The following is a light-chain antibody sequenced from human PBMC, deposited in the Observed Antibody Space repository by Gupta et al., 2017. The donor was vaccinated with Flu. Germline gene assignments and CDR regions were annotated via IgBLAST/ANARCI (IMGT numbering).Light chain of an antibody. V-gene: IGKV1-39*01. CDR3: QQSYSTPPHT. J-gene: IGKJ2*01. CDR2: AAS. Sequence: SSLSASVGDRVTITCRASQSISSYLNWYQQKPWKAPKLLIYAASSLQSGVPSRFSDSGSGTDFTLTISSLQPEDFVTYYCQQSYSTPPHTFGQGTKLEIK. CDR1: QSISSY.